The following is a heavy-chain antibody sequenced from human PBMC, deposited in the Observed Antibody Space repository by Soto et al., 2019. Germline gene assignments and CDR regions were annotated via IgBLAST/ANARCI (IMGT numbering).Heavy chain of an antibody. V-gene: IGHV4-59*01. D-gene: IGHD3-16*01. CDR2: IYYSGST. J-gene: IGHJ3*02. CDR3: AREXTTPRGLGWVAFDI. Sequence: PSETLSLTCTVSGGSISSYYWSWIRQPPGKGLEWIGYIYYSGSTNYNPSLKSRVTISVDTSKNQFSLKLSSVTAADTAVYYCAREXTTPRGLGWVAFDIWGQRTMVTVSS. CDR1: GGSISSYY.